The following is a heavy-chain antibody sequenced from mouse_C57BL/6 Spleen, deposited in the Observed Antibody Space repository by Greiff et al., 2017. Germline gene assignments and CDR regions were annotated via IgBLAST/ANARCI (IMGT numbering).Heavy chain of an antibody. Sequence: VKLMESGAELVRPGASVTLSCKASGYTFTDYEMHWVKQTPVHGLEWIGAIDPETGGTAYNQKFKGKAILTADKSSSTAYMELRSLTSEDSAVYYCTRALYGSSYDYAMDYWGQGTSVTVSS. CDR3: TRALYGSSYDYAMDY. CDR2: IDPETGGT. D-gene: IGHD1-1*01. V-gene: IGHV1-15*01. CDR1: GYTFTDYE. J-gene: IGHJ4*01.